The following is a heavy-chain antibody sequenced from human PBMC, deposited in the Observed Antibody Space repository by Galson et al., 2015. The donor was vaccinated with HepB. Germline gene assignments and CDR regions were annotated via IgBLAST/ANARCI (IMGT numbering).Heavy chain of an antibody. CDR2: ISGSGGST. D-gene: IGHD5-12*01. CDR3: AKVTVATGDAFDI. V-gene: IGHV3-23*01. CDR1: GFTFSSYA. Sequence: SLRLSCAASGFTFSSYAMSWVRQAPGKGLEWVSAISGSGGSTYYADSVKGRFTISRDNSKNTLYLQMNSLRAEDTAVYYCAKVTVATGDAFDIWGQGTMVTVSS. J-gene: IGHJ3*02.